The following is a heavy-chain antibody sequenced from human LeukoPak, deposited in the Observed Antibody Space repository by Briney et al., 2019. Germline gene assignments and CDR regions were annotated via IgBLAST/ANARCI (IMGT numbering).Heavy chain of an antibody. CDR3: ARGFWSGSVYYFDY. CDR1: GGSISSYY. V-gene: IGHV4-4*07. D-gene: IGHD3-3*01. Sequence: PSETLSLTCTDSGGSISSYYWSWIRQPAGKGLEGMGHIYTSGSTTYNPSLKSRGTMSVDSSKNQSSLKLTSVTAADTAVYYCARGFWSGSVYYFDYWGQGTLVTVSS. CDR2: IYTSGST. J-gene: IGHJ4*02.